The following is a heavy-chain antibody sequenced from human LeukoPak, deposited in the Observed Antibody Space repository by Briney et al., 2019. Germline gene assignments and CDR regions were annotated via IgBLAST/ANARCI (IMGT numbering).Heavy chain of an antibody. V-gene: IGHV3-30*18. J-gene: IGHJ6*03. CDR1: GFTFSSYG. CDR2: ISYDGSNI. D-gene: IGHD2-21*02. CDR3: AKDQYFVTGYYSHMDV. Sequence: GRPLRLSCAASGFTFSSYGMHWVRQAPGKGLEWVAVISYDGSNINYAESVKGRFTISRDNSKNTLYLQMNSLRAEDTAVYYCAKDQYFVTGYYSHMDVWGKGTTVTISS.